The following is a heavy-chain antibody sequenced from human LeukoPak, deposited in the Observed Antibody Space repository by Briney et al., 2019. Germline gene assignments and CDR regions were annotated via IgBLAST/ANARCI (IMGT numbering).Heavy chain of an antibody. V-gene: IGHV4-38-2*01. CDR3: ARQRHIVAVPGSFDI. D-gene: IGHD2-2*01. CDR1: GYSISSGYY. J-gene: IGHJ3*02. Sequence: SETLSLTCAVSGYSISSGYYWGWVRQPPGKGPEWIGNIYHSGTTYYNPSLKSRVTISVDTSKNQFSLKLTSVTAADTAVYYCARQRHIVAVPGSFDIWGQGTMVTVSS. CDR2: IYHSGTT.